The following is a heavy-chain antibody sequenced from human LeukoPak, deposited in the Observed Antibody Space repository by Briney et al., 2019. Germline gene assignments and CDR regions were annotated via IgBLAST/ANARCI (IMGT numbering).Heavy chain of an antibody. Sequence: IKQDGSEKYYVDSVKGRFTISRDNAKNSLYLQMNSLRAEDTAVYYCASGPTGDYYYYYMDVWGKGTTVTVSS. CDR3: ASGPTGDYYYYYMDV. CDR2: IKQDGSEK. J-gene: IGHJ6*03. V-gene: IGHV3-7*01. D-gene: IGHD7-27*01.